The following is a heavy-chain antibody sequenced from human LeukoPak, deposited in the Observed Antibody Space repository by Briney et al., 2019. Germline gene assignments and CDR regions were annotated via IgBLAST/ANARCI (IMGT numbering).Heavy chain of an antibody. D-gene: IGHD6-13*01. CDR1: GYTFTSYD. V-gene: IGHV1-18*01. CDR3: ARVVGPAAAGAFNWFDP. J-gene: IGHJ5*02. Sequence: ASVKVSCKASGYTFTSYDITWVRQAPGQGLEWMGWINAYNGNTNYAQRLQGRVTMTTDTSTSTAYMELRSLRSDDTAIYYCARVVGPAAAGAFNWFDPWGQGTLVTVSS. CDR2: INAYNGNT.